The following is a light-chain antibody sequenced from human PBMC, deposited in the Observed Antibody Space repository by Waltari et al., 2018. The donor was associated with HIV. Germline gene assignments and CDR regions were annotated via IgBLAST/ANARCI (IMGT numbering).Light chain of an antibody. CDR3: QTWGAGIVV. Sequence: QLVLTQSPSASASLGASVTLTCSLSRGHSTYAIAWHQHQPGKGPRFLMKVNSDGSHRKGDEIPDRFSGSASGPERYLTISSLQSEDEGDYYCQTWGAGIVVFGGGTKLSVL. CDR2: VNSDGSH. CDR1: RGHSTYA. J-gene: IGLJ2*01. V-gene: IGLV4-69*01.